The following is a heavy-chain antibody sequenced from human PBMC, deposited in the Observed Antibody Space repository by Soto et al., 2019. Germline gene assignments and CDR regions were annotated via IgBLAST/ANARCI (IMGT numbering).Heavy chain of an antibody. CDR2: ISAYNGNT. CDR3: ARPSYYYDSSGAPFQH. CDR1: GYTFTSYG. Sequence: ASVKVSCKASGYTFTSYGISWVRQAPGQGLEWMGWISAYNGNTNYAQKPQGRVTMTTDTSTSTAYMELRSLRSDDTAVYYCARPSYYYDSSGAPFQHWGQGTLVTVSS. D-gene: IGHD3-22*01. J-gene: IGHJ1*01. V-gene: IGHV1-18*01.